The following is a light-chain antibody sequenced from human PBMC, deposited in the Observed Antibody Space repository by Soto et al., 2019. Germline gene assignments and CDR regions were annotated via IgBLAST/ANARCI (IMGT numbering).Light chain of an antibody. CDR3: ATWDDSLNGYV. V-gene: IGLV1-44*01. CDR1: SSSIGAGYE. J-gene: IGLJ1*01. Sequence: SVLTQPPSVSGAPGQRVSISCSGTSSSIGAGYEVHWYHQLPGTAPKLLIYGNNQRPSGVPDRFSGSTSGTSASLTISGLRSEDESDYYCATWDDSLNGYVFGTGTKVTVL. CDR2: GNN.